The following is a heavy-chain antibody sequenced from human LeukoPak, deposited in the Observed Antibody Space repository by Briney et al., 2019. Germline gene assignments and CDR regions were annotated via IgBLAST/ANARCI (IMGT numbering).Heavy chain of an antibody. D-gene: IGHD4-17*01. Sequence: GRSLRLSCAASGFTFSSYAMHWVRQAPGKGLEWVAIISYDGINKYYADSEKGRFTISRDNSKSTLYLQMNSLRTEDTAVYYCASVIRTYGDYDYYYAMDVWGQGTTVTVSS. CDR2: ISYDGINK. CDR3: ASVIRTYGDYDYYYAMDV. CDR1: GFTFSSYA. J-gene: IGHJ6*02. V-gene: IGHV3-30-3*01.